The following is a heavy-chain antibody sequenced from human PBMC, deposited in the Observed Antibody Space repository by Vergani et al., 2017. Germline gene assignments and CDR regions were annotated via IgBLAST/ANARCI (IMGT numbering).Heavy chain of an antibody. Sequence: QVQLVESGGGVVQPGRSLRLSCAASGFTFSSYGMHWVRQAPGKGLEWVAVISYDGSNKYYADSVKGRFTISRDNSKNTLYLQMNSLRAEDTAVYYCAKGGKLERRGWFDPWGQGTLVTVSS. V-gene: IGHV3-30*18. CDR3: AKGGKLERRGWFDP. D-gene: IGHD1-1*01. CDR2: ISYDGSNK. CDR1: GFTFSSYG. J-gene: IGHJ5*02.